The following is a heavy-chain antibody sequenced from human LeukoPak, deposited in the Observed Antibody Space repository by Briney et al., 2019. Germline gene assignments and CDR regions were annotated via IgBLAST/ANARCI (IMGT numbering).Heavy chain of an antibody. V-gene: IGHV3-74*01. D-gene: IGHD1-26*01. J-gene: IGHJ4*02. Sequence: PGGSLRLSCAASGFTFSSYGMSWVRQAPGKGLVWVSRIDYDGSTTTYADSVKGRFTISRDNAKNSLYLQMNRLRAEDTAFYHCARVKGEGAHIDYWGQGTLVTVSS. CDR3: ARVKGEGAHIDY. CDR1: GFTFSSYG. CDR2: IDYDGSTT.